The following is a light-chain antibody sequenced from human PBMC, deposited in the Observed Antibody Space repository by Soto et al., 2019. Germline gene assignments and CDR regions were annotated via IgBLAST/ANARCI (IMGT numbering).Light chain of an antibody. CDR1: QTIDIW. V-gene: IGKV1-5*03. CDR3: QQYDNYSPT. Sequence: QMTQFPSTLSASVGDRVTITCRASQTIDIWLAWYQQKPAKVPKLLIYEASTLESGIPSRFSASRSGTEFTLTTSSLQPDDFATYYCQQYDNYSPTFGQGTKVEIK. CDR2: EAS. J-gene: IGKJ1*01.